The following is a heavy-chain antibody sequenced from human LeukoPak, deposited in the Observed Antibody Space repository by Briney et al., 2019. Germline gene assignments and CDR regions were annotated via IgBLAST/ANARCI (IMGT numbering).Heavy chain of an antibody. CDR3: AKGTMIVVVIPPFDY. J-gene: IGHJ4*02. CDR2: ISGSGGST. D-gene: IGHD3-22*01. Sequence: GGSLRLSCAASGFTFSSYWMSWVRQAPGKGLEWVSAISGSGGSTYYADSVKGRLTISRDNSKNTLYLQMNSLRAEDTAVYYCAKGTMIVVVIPPFDYWGQGTLVTVSS. CDR1: GFTFSSYW. V-gene: IGHV3-23*01.